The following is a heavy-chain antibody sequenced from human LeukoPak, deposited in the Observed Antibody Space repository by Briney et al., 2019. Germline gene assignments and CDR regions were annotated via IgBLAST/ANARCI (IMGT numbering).Heavy chain of an antibody. CDR2: IYYSGNT. CDR3: ARDRYYYDSSGYPGYYYYYYMDV. V-gene: IGHV4-39*07. D-gene: IGHD3-22*01. CDR1: GASISSDSYY. J-gene: IGHJ6*03. Sequence: SETLSLTCAVSGASISSDSYYWGWIRQPPGKGLEWIGSIYYSGNTYYSPSLRNRVTISVDTSKNQFSLKLSSVTAADTAVYYCARDRYYYDSSGYPGYYYYYYMDVWGKGTTVTISS.